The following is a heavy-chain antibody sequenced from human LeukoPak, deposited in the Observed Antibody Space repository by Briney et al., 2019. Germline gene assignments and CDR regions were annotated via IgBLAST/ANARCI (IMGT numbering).Heavy chain of an antibody. CDR1: GFTFSSYG. CDR3: GKDRGSSGDVNCDY. D-gene: IGHD6-19*01. V-gene: IGHV3-30*18. CDR2: ISNDGSNN. J-gene: IGHJ4*02. Sequence: GGSLSLYCAASGFTFSSYGMHWVRQAPGKGLEWVAVISNDGSNNYYEDYVKGRFTISRDNSKNTLYLQMNSLKADVTAVYCCGKDRGSSGDVNCDYGGKGTRVTV.